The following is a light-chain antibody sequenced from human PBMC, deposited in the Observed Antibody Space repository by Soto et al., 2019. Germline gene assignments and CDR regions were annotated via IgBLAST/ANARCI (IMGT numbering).Light chain of an antibody. Sequence: ELVLTQSPGTLSLSPGDRATLSCWASQSISSNYLAWYQQKPGQPPRLLISGSSIRATGIPKRFSGSASGTIFTLTISSLEPEVVAVFYCQQYGSSPFTFGPGTKVDFK. CDR3: QQYGSSPFT. J-gene: IGKJ3*01. CDR1: QSISSNY. CDR2: GSS. V-gene: IGKV3-20*01.